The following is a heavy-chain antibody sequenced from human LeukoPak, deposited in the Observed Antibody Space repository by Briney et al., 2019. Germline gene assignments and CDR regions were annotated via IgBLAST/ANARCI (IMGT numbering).Heavy chain of an antibody. V-gene: IGHV3-9*01. J-gene: IGHJ1*01. CDR2: ISWYSGPI. D-gene: IGHD6-19*01. CDR3: ARAYKDRSLAGKKEFFQH. Sequence: GGSLRLSCAASGFTFDNYAMNWVRHDRGKGLEWISLISWYSGPIGYADSVKGRFTISTDNANNFLYLQMNSLRAEDTALYYCARAYKDRSLAGKKEFFQHWGQGTLVTVSS. CDR1: GFTFDNYA.